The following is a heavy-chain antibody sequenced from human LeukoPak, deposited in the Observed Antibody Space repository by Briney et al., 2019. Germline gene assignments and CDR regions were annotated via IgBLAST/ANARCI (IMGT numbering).Heavy chain of an antibody. D-gene: IGHD6-19*01. Sequence: GGSLRLSCAASGFTFSSYSMNWVRQAPGKGLEWVSSISSSSYIYYADTVKGRFTISGDNAKNSLYLQMNSLRAEDTAVYYCARDLVAVAGTVYWGQGTLVTVSS. V-gene: IGHV3-21*01. CDR3: ARDLVAVAGTVY. CDR2: ISSSSYI. CDR1: GFTFSSYS. J-gene: IGHJ4*02.